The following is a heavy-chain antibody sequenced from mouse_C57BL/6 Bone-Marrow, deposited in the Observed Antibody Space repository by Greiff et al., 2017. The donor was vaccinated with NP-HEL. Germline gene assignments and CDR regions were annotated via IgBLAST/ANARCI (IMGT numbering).Heavy chain of an antibody. Sequence: QVQLQQPGAELVKPGASVKVSCKASGYTFTSYWMHWVKQRPGQGLEWIGRIHPSDSDTNYNQKFRGKATLTVDKSSSTAYMQLSSLTSEDSAVYYCAIKGSLMATGDYYAMDYWGQGTSVTVSS. V-gene: IGHV1-74*01. J-gene: IGHJ4*01. CDR2: IHPSDSDT. D-gene: IGHD1-1*02. CDR3: AIKGSLMATGDYYAMDY. CDR1: GYTFTSYW.